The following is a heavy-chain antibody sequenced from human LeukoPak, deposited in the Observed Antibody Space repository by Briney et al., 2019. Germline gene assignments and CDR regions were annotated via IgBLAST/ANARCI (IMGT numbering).Heavy chain of an antibody. Sequence: GGSLRLSCAASGFTFSSYHLIWVRQAPGKGLEWVSSISSSSSYIYYADSVKGRFTISRDNAKNSLYLQMNSLRAEDTAVYYCARIDYYDSSGLFDYWGQGTLVTVSS. V-gene: IGHV3-21*01. CDR2: ISSSSSYI. CDR1: GFTFSSYH. CDR3: ARIDYYDSSGLFDY. J-gene: IGHJ4*02. D-gene: IGHD3-22*01.